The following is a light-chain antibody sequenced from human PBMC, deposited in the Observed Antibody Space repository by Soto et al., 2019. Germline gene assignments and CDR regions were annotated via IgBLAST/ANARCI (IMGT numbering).Light chain of an antibody. V-gene: IGLV2-14*01. CDR3: SSYRSTDMSVV. Sequence: QSALTQPASVSGSPGQSILISCTGTSSDIGGYNYVTWYQQHPGRAPKLMIYDVDYRPSGVSNRFSGSKSGNTASLTISGLQAEDEAYYYCSSYRSTDMSVVFGGGTKVTVL. J-gene: IGLJ2*01. CDR1: SSDIGGYNY. CDR2: DVD.